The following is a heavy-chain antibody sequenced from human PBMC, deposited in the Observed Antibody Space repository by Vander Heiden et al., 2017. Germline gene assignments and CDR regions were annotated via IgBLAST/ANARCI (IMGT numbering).Heavy chain of an antibody. CDR2: INPSGGST. D-gene: IGHD2-21*02. CDR1: GYTFTSYY. CDR3: ATLLRASDGGGDCHGETWD. J-gene: IGHJ4*02. Sequence: QVQLVQSGAEVKKPGASVKVSCKASGYTFTSYYMHWVRQAPGQVLEWMGIINPSGGSTSYAQKFQGRVTMTRDTSTSTVYMELSSLRSEETAVYSCATLLRASDGGGDCHGETWDWGQGTLVTVSS. V-gene: IGHV1-46*01.